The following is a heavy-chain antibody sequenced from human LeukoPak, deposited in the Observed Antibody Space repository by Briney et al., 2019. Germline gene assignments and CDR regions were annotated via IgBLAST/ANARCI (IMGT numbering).Heavy chain of an antibody. CDR2: IYYSGST. D-gene: IGHD5-12*01. CDR1: GGSISSYY. Sequence: SETLSLTCTVSGGSISSYYWSWIRQPQEKGLEWIGYIYYSGSTNYNPSLKSRVTISVDTSKNQFSLKLSSVTAADTAVYYCAREGDIVATIDAFDIWGQGTMVTVSS. J-gene: IGHJ3*02. CDR3: AREGDIVATIDAFDI. V-gene: IGHV4-59*01.